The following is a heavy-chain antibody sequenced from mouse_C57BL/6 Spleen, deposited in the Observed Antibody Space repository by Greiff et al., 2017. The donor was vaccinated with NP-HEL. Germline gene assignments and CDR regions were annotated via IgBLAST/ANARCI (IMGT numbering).Heavy chain of an antibody. V-gene: IGHV1-80*01. Sequence: QVQLKESGAELVKPGASVKISCKASGYAFSSYWMNWVKQRPGKGLEWIGQIYPGDGDTNYNGKFKGKATLTADKSSSTAYMQLSSLTSEDSAVYFCARSGGGTSYFDYWGQGTTLTVSS. D-gene: IGHD4-1*01. CDR1: GYAFSSYW. CDR2: IYPGDGDT. CDR3: ARSGGGTSYFDY. J-gene: IGHJ2*01.